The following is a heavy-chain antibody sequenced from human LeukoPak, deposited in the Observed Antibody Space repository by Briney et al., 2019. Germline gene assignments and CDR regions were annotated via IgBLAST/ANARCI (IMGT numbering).Heavy chain of an antibody. D-gene: IGHD6-6*01. CDR2: IWYDGSNK. J-gene: IGHJ6*02. CDR1: GFTFSSYG. Sequence: GSSLRLSRAASGFTFSSYGMHWVRQAPGKGLEWVAVIWYDGSNKYYADSVKGRFTISRDNSKNTLYLQMNSLRAEDTAVYYCARAIAAHLYYFYGMDVRGQGTTVTVSS. V-gene: IGHV3-33*01. CDR3: ARAIAAHLYYFYGMDV.